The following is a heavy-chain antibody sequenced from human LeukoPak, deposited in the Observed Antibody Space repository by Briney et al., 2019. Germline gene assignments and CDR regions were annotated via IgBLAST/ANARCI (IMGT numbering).Heavy chain of an antibody. J-gene: IGHJ4*02. D-gene: IGHD2-15*01. Sequence: GGSLRLSCAASGFTFSSYAMSWVRQAPGKGLEWVSAISGNGGTTYYADSVKGRFTISRDNSKNTLYLQMNSLRAEDTAVYYCARVRRPDCSGGSCYSKVDYWGQGTLVTVSS. V-gene: IGHV3-23*01. CDR2: ISGNGGTT. CDR3: ARVRRPDCSGGSCYSKVDY. CDR1: GFTFSSYA.